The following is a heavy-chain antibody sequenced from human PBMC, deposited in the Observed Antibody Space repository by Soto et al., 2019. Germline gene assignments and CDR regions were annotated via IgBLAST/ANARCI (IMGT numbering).Heavy chain of an antibody. Sequence: PGEALKISFKCSGYSSTSYCIGWVRQMPGKGLEWMGIIYPGDSDTRYSPSFQGQVTISADKSISTAYLLWSSLKASDTAMYYCARSRDIVVAPAAANFYYYGMDVWGQGTTVTVS. CDR2: IYPGDSDT. CDR3: ARSRDIVVAPAAANFYYYGMDV. J-gene: IGHJ6*02. D-gene: IGHD2-2*01. V-gene: IGHV5-51*01. CDR1: GYSSTSYC.